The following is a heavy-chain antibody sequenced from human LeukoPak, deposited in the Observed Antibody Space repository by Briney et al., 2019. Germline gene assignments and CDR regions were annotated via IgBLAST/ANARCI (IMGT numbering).Heavy chain of an antibody. CDR2: ISSSGSTI. Sequence: GGSLRLPCAASGFTFSSYEMNWVRQAPGKGLEWVSYISSSGSTIYYADSVKGRFTISRDNAKNSLYLQMNSLRAEDTAVYYCARGEGIAAANWFDPWGQGTLVTVSS. J-gene: IGHJ5*02. CDR1: GFTFSSYE. CDR3: ARGEGIAAANWFDP. D-gene: IGHD6-13*01. V-gene: IGHV3-48*03.